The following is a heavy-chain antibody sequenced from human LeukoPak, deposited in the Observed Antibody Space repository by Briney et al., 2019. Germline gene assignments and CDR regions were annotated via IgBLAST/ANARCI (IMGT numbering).Heavy chain of an antibody. J-gene: IGHJ4*02. V-gene: IGHV5-51*01. CDR1: GYSFFSNW. D-gene: IGHD3-9*01. CDR3: ARLDSHYDILTGYYPGYFDY. Sequence: GESLKISCKGSGYSFFSNWIGWVRQMPGKGLEWMGIIYPGYSETRYSPSFQGQVTISADKSISTAYLQWSSLKASDTAMYYCARLDSHYDILTGYYPGYFDYWGQGTLVTVSS. CDR2: IYPGYSET.